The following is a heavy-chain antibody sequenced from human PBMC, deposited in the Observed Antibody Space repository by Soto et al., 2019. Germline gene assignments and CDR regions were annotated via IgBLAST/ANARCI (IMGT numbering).Heavy chain of an antibody. CDR3: ARHHDYYYYGMDV. V-gene: IGHV4-39*01. D-gene: IGHD3-16*01. Sequence: SETLSLTCTASGGSISSSSYYWGWIRQPPGKGLEWIGSIYYSGSTYYNPSLKSRVTISVDTSKNQFSLKLSSVTAADTAVYYCARHHDYYYYGMDVWGQGTTVTVSS. CDR2: IYYSGST. J-gene: IGHJ6*02. CDR1: GGSISSSSYY.